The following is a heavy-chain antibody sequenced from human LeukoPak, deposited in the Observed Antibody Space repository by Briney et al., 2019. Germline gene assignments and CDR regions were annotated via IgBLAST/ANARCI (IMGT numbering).Heavy chain of an antibody. CDR1: GFTFSDYA. V-gene: IGHV3-23*01. D-gene: IGHD1-26*01. CDR3: LRWEQL. Sequence: GGSLRLSCAASGFTFSDYAMNWVRQAPGKGLECVSAITGSGNYRYYIDSVKGRFTISRDNSKNTLYLQMDSLRAEDTAVYYCLRWEQLWGQGTLVTVSS. J-gene: IGHJ4*02. CDR2: ITGSGNYR.